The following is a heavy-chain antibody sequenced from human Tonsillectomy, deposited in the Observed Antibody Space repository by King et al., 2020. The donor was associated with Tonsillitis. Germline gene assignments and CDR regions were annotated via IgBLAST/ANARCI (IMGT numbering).Heavy chain of an antibody. V-gene: IGHV4-59*01. D-gene: IGHD6-6*01. Sequence: VQLQESGPGLVKPSETLSLTCTGSGVSISSYYWSWVRQPPGKGLECIGYIYYSGSTNYNPSLKSRDTISVETSKNQFSLKLSSVTAADTAVYYCARDLSPARRDDAFDIWGQGTMVTVSS. CDR1: GVSISSYY. CDR2: IYYSGST. CDR3: ARDLSPARRDDAFDI. J-gene: IGHJ3*02.